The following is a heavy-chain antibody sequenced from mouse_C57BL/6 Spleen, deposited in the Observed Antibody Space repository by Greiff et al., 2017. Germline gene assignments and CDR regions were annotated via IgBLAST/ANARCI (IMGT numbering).Heavy chain of an antibody. Sequence: VQLQQSGAELVRPGASVKLSCTASGFNIKDDYMHWVKQRPEPGLEWIGWIDPENGDTEYASKFQGKATITADTSSNTAYLQLSSLTSEDTAVSYCTTPLCYGNPGLAYWGQGTLVTVSA. V-gene: IGHV14-4*01. CDR3: TTPLCYGNPGLAY. CDR1: GFNIKDDY. D-gene: IGHD2-1*01. J-gene: IGHJ3*01. CDR2: IDPENGDT.